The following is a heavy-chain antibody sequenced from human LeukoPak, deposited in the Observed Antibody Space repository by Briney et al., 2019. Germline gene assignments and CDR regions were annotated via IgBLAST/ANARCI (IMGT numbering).Heavy chain of an antibody. CDR3: ARVVRSAPGLIAAAAPDAFDI. CDR2: ISAYNGNT. V-gene: IGHV1-18*01. D-gene: IGHD6-13*01. CDR1: GYTFTSYG. J-gene: IGHJ3*02. Sequence: GASVKVSCKASGYTFTSYGIGWVRQAPGQGLEWMGWISAYNGNTNYAQKLQGRVTMTTDTSTSTAYMELRSLRSDDTAVYYCARVVRSAPGLIAAAAPDAFDIWGQGTMVTVSS.